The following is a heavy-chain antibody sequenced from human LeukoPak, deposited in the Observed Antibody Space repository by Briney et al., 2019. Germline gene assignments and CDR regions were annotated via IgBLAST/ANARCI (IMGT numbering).Heavy chain of an antibody. J-gene: IGHJ6*02. CDR1: GGTFSSYA. D-gene: IGHD4-17*01. Sequence: SVTVSCKASGGTFSSYANSWVRQAPGQGLEWMGRIIPILGIANYAQKFQGRVTITADKSTSTAYMELSSLRSEDTAVYYCAREIGMTTVTTRYYGMDVWGQGTTVTVSS. CDR2: IIPILGIA. CDR3: AREIGMTTVTTRYYGMDV. V-gene: IGHV1-69*04.